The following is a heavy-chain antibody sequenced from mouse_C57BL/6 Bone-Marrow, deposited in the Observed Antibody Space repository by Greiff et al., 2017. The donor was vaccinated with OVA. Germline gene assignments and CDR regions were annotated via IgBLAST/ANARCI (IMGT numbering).Heavy chain of an antibody. Sequence: EVKLMESGGGLVQPGGSLKLSCAASGFTFSSYAMSWVRQTPEKRLEWVATISDGGSYTYYPDNVKGRFTISRDNAKNNLYLQMSHLKSEDTAMYYCARDRITTVVEDYAMDYWGQGTSVTVSS. D-gene: IGHD1-1*01. J-gene: IGHJ4*01. CDR2: ISDGGSYT. V-gene: IGHV5-4*01. CDR1: GFTFSSYA. CDR3: ARDRITTVVEDYAMDY.